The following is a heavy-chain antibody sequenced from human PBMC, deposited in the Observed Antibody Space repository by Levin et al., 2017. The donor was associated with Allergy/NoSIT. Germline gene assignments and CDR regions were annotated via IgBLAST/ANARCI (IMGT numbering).Heavy chain of an antibody. CDR2: VWYDGNDK. V-gene: IGHV3-33*01. CDR3: ARDWGRDSSGWDY. D-gene: IGHD6-19*01. Sequence: GGSLRLSCAASGFIFSNYAMNWVRQAPGKGLEWVAVVWYDGNDKYYADSVKGRFTISRDNSKNMLYLQMNSLRVEDTAVYYCARDWGRDSSGWDYWGQGTLVTVSS. CDR1: GFIFSNYA. J-gene: IGHJ4*02.